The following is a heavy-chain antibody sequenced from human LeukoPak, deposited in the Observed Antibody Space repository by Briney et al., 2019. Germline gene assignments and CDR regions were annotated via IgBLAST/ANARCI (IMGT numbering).Heavy chain of an antibody. CDR1: GFTFSSYA. V-gene: IGHV3-23*01. CDR3: AIMHPYYDGNGYWVQ. Sequence: GESLRLSCAASGFTFSSYAMSWVRQAPGKGLEWVSGINTSGGSTAYADSVKGRFTISRDNPRNTLYMQMNSLRAEDTALYYGAIMHPYYDGNGYWVQWGQGTLVTVSS. D-gene: IGHD3-22*01. J-gene: IGHJ4*02. CDR2: INTSGGST.